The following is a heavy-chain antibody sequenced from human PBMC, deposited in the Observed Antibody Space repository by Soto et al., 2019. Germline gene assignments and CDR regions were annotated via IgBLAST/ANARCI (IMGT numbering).Heavy chain of an antibody. CDR2: IIPIFGTA. J-gene: IGHJ3*02. CDR1: GGTFSSYA. V-gene: IGHV1-69*12. CDR3: APGGGGRDDSAFDI. D-gene: IGHD2-15*01. Sequence: QVQLVQSGAAVKKPGSSVKVSCKASGGTFSSYAISWVRQAPGQGLEWMGGIIPIFGTANYAQKFQGRVTITADESTSTAYMELSSLRSEDTAVYYCAPGGGGRDDSAFDIWGQGTMVTVSS.